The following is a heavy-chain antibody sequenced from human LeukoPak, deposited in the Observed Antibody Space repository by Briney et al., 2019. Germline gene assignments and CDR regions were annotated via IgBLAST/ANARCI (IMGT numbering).Heavy chain of an antibody. Sequence: GGSLRLSCAASGFTFSSYAMHWVRQAPGKGLEWVSVISYDGSNKYYADSVKGRFTISRDNSKNTLYLQMNSLRAEDTAVYYCARDSPRKLRSMALDAFDIWGQGTMVTVSS. CDR2: ISYDGSNK. CDR3: ARDSPRKLRSMALDAFDI. CDR1: GFTFSSYA. D-gene: IGHD2/OR15-2a*01. J-gene: IGHJ3*02. V-gene: IGHV3-30-3*01.